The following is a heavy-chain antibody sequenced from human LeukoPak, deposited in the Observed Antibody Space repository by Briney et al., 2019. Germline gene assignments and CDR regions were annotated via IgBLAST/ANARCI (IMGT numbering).Heavy chain of an antibody. J-gene: IGHJ5*02. CDR2: MNPNSGNT. V-gene: IGHV1-8*03. CDR3: ARSGSSWYHDWFDP. Sequence: ASVKVSCKASGYTFTSYDINWVRQGAGQGLEWVGWMNPNSGNTGYAQKFQGRVTITRNTSISTAYMELSSLRSEDTAVYYCARSGSSWYHDWFDPWGQGTLVTVS. D-gene: IGHD6-13*01. CDR1: GYTFTSYD.